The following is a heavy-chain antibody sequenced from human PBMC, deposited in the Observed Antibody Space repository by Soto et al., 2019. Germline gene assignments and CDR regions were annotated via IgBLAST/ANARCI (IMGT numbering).Heavy chain of an antibody. CDR1: GFTYSNYW. J-gene: IGHJ1*01. CDR2: MNPDGSQT. Sequence: GGSLRLSCVASGFTYSNYWMAWVRQVPGKGLEWVAYMNPDGSQTFYVDSVKGRFTISRDNAKNSLYLQIGSLRVEGTAVYYCAREPRVLAYWGQGTLVTVSS. D-gene: IGHD3-3*01. V-gene: IGHV3-7*01. CDR3: AREPRVLAY.